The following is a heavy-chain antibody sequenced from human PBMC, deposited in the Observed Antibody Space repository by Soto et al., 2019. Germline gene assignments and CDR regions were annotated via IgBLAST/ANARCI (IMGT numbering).Heavy chain of an antibody. J-gene: IGHJ6*02. D-gene: IGHD1-7*01. CDR3: ARGIGTTRDYYYGMDV. CDR2: IIPIFGTA. Sequence: QVQLVQSGAEVKKPGSSVKVSCKASGGTFSSYAISWVRQAPGQGLEWMGGIIPIFGTANYAQKFQGRVTITADEPTRTAYMELSSLRSEDTAVYYCARGIGTTRDYYYGMDVWGQGTTVTVSS. V-gene: IGHV1-69*12. CDR1: GGTFSSYA.